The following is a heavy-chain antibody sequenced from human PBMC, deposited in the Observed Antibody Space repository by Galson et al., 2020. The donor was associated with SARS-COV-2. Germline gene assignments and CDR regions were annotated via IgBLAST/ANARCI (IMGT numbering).Heavy chain of an antibody. Sequence: SQTLSLTCAVYGGSFSGYYWSWIRQPPGKGLEWIGELNHSGSTNYNPSLKSRVTISLDTSKNQFSLKLSSATAADTAVDYCARELRYFDWLGDYWGQGTLVTVSA. CDR2: LNHSGST. V-gene: IGHV4-34*01. CDR3: ARELRYFDWLGDY. CDR1: GGSFSGYY. D-gene: IGHD3-9*01. J-gene: IGHJ4*02.